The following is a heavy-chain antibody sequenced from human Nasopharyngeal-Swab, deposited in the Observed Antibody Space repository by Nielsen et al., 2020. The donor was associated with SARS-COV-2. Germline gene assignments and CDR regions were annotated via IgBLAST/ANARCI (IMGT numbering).Heavy chain of an antibody. J-gene: IGHJ2*01. CDR1: GFTFNDYA. CDR2: IGGDGGQT. CDR3: AKSRGKYSPLSRYFDL. D-gene: IGHD6-6*01. V-gene: IGHV3-43*02. Sequence: GSLRLSCAASGFTFNDYAMNWVRQVPGKGLEWVSLIGGDGGQTVYADSVQGRFTISRDNSKNSLYLNSLRTEDTAVYYCAKSRGKYSPLSRYFDLWGRGTLVTVSS.